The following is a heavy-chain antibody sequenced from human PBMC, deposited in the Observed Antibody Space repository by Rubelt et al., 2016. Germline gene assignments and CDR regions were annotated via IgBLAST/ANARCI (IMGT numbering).Heavy chain of an antibody. Sequence: VQLVESGGGLIQPGGSLSLSCAVSGFTVSVNYMSWVRQAPGKGLEWIGEINYSGSTAYNPSLKSRVTITLDPSKDQFSLKLSSVTAADTAVYYCARGLMPGLLSLYFDYWGQGALVTVSS. D-gene: IGHD3-3*01. CDR3: ARGLMPGLLSLYFDY. J-gene: IGHJ4*02. CDR1: GFTVSVNY. CDR2: INYSGST. V-gene: IGHV4-34*01.